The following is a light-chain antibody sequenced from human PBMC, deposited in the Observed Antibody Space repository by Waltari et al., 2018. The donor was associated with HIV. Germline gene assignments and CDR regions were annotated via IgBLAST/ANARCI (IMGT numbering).Light chain of an antibody. CDR2: GNN. CDR3: AAGDDTLNGFV. J-gene: IGLJ1*01. Sequence: QSVLTQPPSVSGAPGQRVTISCTGSSSNIGAGYAVHWSQPLPDTAPTLVINGNNKGPSGGPDRVACSKAGTSASLAITGLQAKDEADYDCAAGDDTLNGFVFGSGTRVTVL. V-gene: IGLV1-40*01. CDR1: SSNIGAGYA.